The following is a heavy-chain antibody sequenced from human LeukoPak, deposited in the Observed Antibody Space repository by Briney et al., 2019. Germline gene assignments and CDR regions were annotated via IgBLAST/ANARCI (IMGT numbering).Heavy chain of an antibody. CDR1: GGTFSSYA. J-gene: IGHJ6*03. Sequence: SVKVSCKASGGTFSSYAISWVRQAPGQGLEWMGGIIPIFGTTNYAQKFQDRVTITADKSTSTAYMELSSPRSEDTAVYYCARVVGLTGYSSSWYSGYYYYMDVWGKGTTVTVSS. V-gene: IGHV1-69*06. D-gene: IGHD6-13*01. CDR2: IIPIFGTT. CDR3: ARVVGLTGYSSSWYSGYYYYMDV.